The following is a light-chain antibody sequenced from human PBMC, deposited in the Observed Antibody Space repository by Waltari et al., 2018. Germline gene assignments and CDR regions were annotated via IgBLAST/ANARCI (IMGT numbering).Light chain of an antibody. J-gene: IGKJ4*01. Sequence: EIVMTQSPATLSLSPGERATLSCRASQSVSISLAWYQQNPGQAPRLLIHGVSSRATGIPDRFSGSGSGTEFTLTISSLEPEDVAVYYCQQNSNWPLTFGGGTKVEIK. CDR1: QSVSIS. CDR3: QQNSNWPLT. CDR2: GVS. V-gene: IGKV3D-15*01.